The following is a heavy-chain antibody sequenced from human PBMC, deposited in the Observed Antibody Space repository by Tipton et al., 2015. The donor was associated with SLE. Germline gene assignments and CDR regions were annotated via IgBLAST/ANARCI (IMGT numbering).Heavy chain of an antibody. D-gene: IGHD3-3*01. CDR1: GDAITNNNFY. J-gene: IGHJ4*02. V-gene: IGHV4-39*01. CDR2: IFHLGMT. Sequence: TLSLTCTVSGDAITNNNFYWDWVRQPPGKGLEWIGSIFHLGMTYYNPSLESRVTLSVDTSKNQFALRLTSVTAADTAVYYCARTVFWNGYYFDYADHWGQGTLVTASS. CDR3: ARTVFWNGYYFDYADH.